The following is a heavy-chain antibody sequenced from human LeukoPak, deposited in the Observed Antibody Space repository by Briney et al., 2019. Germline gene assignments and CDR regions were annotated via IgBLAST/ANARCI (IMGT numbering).Heavy chain of an antibody. Sequence: GGSLRLSCAASGFTFSSYEMNWVRQAPGKGLEWVSGFSVSDQTTYYADSVKGRFTISRDNSKNTLYLQINSLRAEDTAVYYCARPLGVPAAIIAPDAFDIWGQGTMVTVSS. J-gene: IGHJ3*02. CDR2: FSVSDQTT. V-gene: IGHV3-23*01. CDR3: ARPLGVPAAIIAPDAFDI. CDR1: GFTFSSYE. D-gene: IGHD2-2*02.